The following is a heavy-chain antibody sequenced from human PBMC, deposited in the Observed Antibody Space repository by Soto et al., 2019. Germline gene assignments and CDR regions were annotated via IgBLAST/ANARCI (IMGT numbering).Heavy chain of an antibody. D-gene: IGHD6-19*01. Sequence: QVQLVQSGAEVKKPGSSVKVSCKASGGTFSSYAISWVRQAPGQGLEWMGGIIPIFGTANYAQKFQGRVTITADESTSTANMELSSLRYEETDVYYWARGGGAVAGTDPFDYWGQGTLVTVSS. J-gene: IGHJ4*02. V-gene: IGHV1-69*01. CDR1: GGTFSSYA. CDR3: ARGGGAVAGTDPFDY. CDR2: IIPIFGTA.